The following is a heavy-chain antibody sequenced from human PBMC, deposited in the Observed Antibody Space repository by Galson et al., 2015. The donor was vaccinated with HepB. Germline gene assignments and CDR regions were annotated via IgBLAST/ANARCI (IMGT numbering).Heavy chain of an antibody. CDR1: GLPFSDYY. CDR3: SRTLPGIDLDY. CDR2: VRHKARRYTT. V-gene: IGHV3-72*01. J-gene: IGHJ4*02. Sequence: LRLSCAASGLPFSDYYMEWVRQAPGKGLEWVGRVRHKARRYTTDYVASVEGRFTISRDDSKNSLYLQMDSLKTEDTAVYYCSRTLPGIDLDYWGQGTLVTVSS. D-gene: IGHD3-3*02.